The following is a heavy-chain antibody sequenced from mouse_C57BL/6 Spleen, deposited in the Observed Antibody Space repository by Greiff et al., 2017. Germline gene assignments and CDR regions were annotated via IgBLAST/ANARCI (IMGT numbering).Heavy chain of an antibody. Sequence: EVQLQESGPELVKPGASVTIPCKASGYTFTDYNMDWVKQSHGKSLEWIGDINPNNGGTIYNQKFKGKATLTVDKSSSTAYMELRSLTSEDTAVYYCARRRYGFAYWGQGTLVTVSA. CDR2: INPNNGGT. CDR1: GYTFTDYN. V-gene: IGHV1-18*01. D-gene: IGHD2-10*02. CDR3: ARRRYGFAY. J-gene: IGHJ3*01.